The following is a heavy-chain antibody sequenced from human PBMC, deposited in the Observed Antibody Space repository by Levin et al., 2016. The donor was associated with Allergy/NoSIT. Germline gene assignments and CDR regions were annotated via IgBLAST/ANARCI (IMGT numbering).Heavy chain of an antibody. Sequence: WIRQPPGKGLEWVSAISGSGGSTYYADSVKGRFTISRDNSKNTLYLQMNSLRAEDTAVYYCAKEDRITMIMDAFDIWGQGTMVTVSS. D-gene: IGHD3-22*01. J-gene: IGHJ3*02. CDR3: AKEDRITMIMDAFDI. V-gene: IGHV3-23*01. CDR2: ISGSGGST.